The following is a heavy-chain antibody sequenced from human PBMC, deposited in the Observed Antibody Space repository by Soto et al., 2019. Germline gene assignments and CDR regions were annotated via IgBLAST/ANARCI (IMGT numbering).Heavy chain of an antibody. CDR3: AKWPGRSYYDSSGYYSD. Sequence: GGSLRLSCAASGFTFSSYSISWVRQAPWKGLEWVSAISGSGGSTYYADSVKGRFTISRDNSKKTLYLQMNSLRAEDTAVYYCAKWPGRSYYDSSGYYSDWGQGTLVTVCS. CDR2: ISGSGGST. CDR1: GFTFSSYS. V-gene: IGHV3-23*01. J-gene: IGHJ4*02. D-gene: IGHD3-22*01.